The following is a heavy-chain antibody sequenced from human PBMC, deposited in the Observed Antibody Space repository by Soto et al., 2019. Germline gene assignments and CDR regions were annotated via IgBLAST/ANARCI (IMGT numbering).Heavy chain of an antibody. CDR3: IRGGSPYYYDY. D-gene: IGHD3-10*01. V-gene: IGHV3-73*01. J-gene: IGHJ4*02. CDR2: ILSKAGNYAT. CDR1: GFIFSGSA. Sequence: EVQLVESGGGLVQPGGSLKLSCAASGFIFSGSAVHWVRQASGKGLEWVGRILSKAGNYATAYPASMKGRITISRDDSENTAFLQINSLKTEDTAVYYCIRGGSPYYYDYWGQGTLVAVSS.